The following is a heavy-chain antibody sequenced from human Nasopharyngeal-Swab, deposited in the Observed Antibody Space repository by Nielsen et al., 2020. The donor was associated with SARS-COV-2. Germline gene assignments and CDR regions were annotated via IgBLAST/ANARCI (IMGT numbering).Heavy chain of an antibody. CDR1: GFTFSSYA. J-gene: IGHJ4*02. CDR2: ISYDGSNK. CDR3: ARDPRPYSSSWYYFDY. D-gene: IGHD6-13*01. V-gene: IGHV3-30*04. Sequence: GGSLRLSCAASGFTFSSYAMHWVRQAPAKGLEWVAVISYDGSNKYYADSVKGRFTISRDNSKNTLYLQMNSLRAEDTAVYYCARDPRPYSSSWYYFDYWGQGTLVTVSS.